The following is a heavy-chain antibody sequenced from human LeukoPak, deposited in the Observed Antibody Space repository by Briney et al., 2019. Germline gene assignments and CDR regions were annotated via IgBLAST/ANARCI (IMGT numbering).Heavy chain of an antibody. D-gene: IGHD3-10*01. CDR1: GYTFTSYD. Sequence: GASVKVSCKASGYTFTSYDINWVRQATGQGLEWMGWMNPNSGNTGYAQKFQGRVTMTRNTSISTAYMELSSLRSEDTAVYYCARFGGTENLWFGELQDYYYYGMDVWGQGTTVTVSS. CDR2: MNPNSGNT. J-gene: IGHJ6*02. V-gene: IGHV1-8*01. CDR3: ARFGGTENLWFGELQDYYYYGMDV.